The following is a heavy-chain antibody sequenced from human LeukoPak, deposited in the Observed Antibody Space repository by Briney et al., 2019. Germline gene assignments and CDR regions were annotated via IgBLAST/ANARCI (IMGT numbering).Heavy chain of an antibody. CDR2: IYYSGST. D-gene: IGHD2-2*01. CDR3: ARVVPAAYYYYYYMDV. V-gene: IGHV4-39*07. Sequence: PSETLSLTCTVSGGSISSSSYYWGWIRQPPGKGLEWIGSIYYSGSTYYNPSLKSRVTISVDTSKNQFSLKLSSVTAADTAVYYCARVVPAAYYYYYYMDVWGKGTTVTVSS. CDR1: GGSISSSSYY. J-gene: IGHJ6*03.